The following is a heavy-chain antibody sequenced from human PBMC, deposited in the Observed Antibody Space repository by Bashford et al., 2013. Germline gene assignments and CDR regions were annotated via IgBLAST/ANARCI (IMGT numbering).Heavy chain of an antibody. J-gene: IGHJ6*02. V-gene: IGHV5-51*03. CDR1: GYNFDSHL. CDR2: FDPGDSDI. Sequence: GESLKISCAASGYNFDSHLIGWVRQMPGKGLEWMGIFDPGDSDIRYSPSFQGQVTISADKSTNTVYLQWSSLKASDTAMYYCARRHHAXDVWGQGTSGHRLL. CDR3: ARRHHAXDV.